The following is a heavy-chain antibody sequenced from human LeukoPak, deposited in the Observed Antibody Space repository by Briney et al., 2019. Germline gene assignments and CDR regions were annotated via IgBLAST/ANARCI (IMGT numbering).Heavy chain of an antibody. CDR2: IYTSGST. V-gene: IGHV4-4*09. CDR1: NGSISSYH. CDR3: ARQKCTSTSCLTKNAFDI. D-gene: IGHD2-2*01. J-gene: IGHJ3*02. Sequence: SETLSLTCTVSNGSISSYHWSWVRQPPGKGLEWIGYIYTSGSTNYNPSLKSRVTISVDTSKNQFSLDLSSVTAADTAVYYCARQKCTSTSCLTKNAFDIWGQGTMVTVSS.